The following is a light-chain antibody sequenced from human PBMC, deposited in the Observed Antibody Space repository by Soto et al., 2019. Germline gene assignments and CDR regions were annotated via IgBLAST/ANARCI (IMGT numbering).Light chain of an antibody. CDR1: QSVSSN. CDR2: GAS. Sequence: EIVMTQSPATLSVSPGERATLSCRASQSVSSNLAWYQQKPGQAPRLLIYGASTRATGIPAMFSVSGSGTEFTLTISSLQSEEFAVYYCQQYNNWPPTFGQGTKLEIK. CDR3: QQYNNWPPT. J-gene: IGKJ2*01. V-gene: IGKV3-15*01.